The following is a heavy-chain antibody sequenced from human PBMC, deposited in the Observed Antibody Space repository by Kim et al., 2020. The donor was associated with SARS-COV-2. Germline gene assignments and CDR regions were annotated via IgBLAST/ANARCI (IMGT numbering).Heavy chain of an antibody. CDR1: GFTFGDYA. V-gene: IGHV3-49*04. Sequence: GGSLRLSCTASGFTFGDYAMSWVSQAPGKGLEWVGFIRSKAYGGTTEYAASVKGRFTISRDDSKSIAYLQMNSLKTEDTAVYYCTREALGDIVVVVAAIWANWFDPWGQGTLVTVSS. CDR3: TREALGDIVVVVAAIWANWFDP. J-gene: IGHJ5*02. CDR2: IRSKAYGGTT. D-gene: IGHD2-15*01.